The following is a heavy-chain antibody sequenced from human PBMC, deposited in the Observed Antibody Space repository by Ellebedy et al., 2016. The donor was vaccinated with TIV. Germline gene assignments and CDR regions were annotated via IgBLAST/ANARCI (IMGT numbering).Heavy chain of an antibody. CDR2: ISSNGDTT. Sequence: PGGSLRLSCAASGFNFSNYVMSWVRQAPGKGLEWVSSISSNGDTTFYADSVKGRFTISRDNPQNTLFLQMSSLRAEDAAVYFCARDSGMHDSYYRYAMDVWGQGTTVIVS. D-gene: IGHD2-2*01. CDR1: GFNFSNYV. CDR3: ARDSGMHDSYYRYAMDV. V-gene: IGHV3-23*01. J-gene: IGHJ6*02.